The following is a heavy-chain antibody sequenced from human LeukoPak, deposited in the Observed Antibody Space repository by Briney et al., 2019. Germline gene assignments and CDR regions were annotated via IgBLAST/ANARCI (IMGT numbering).Heavy chain of an antibody. V-gene: IGHV4-59*02. D-gene: IGHD6-13*01. J-gene: IGHJ4*02. Sequence: SETLSLTCTVSGGSVSDYYWSWIRLPPGKGLEWIGYIFYSGSTYYNPSLKSRVTISVDTSKNQFSLQLCSVTAADTAVYYCARAAGGTRADFDYWGQGTLVIVSS. CDR1: GGSVSDYY. CDR2: IFYSGST. CDR3: ARAAGGTRADFDY.